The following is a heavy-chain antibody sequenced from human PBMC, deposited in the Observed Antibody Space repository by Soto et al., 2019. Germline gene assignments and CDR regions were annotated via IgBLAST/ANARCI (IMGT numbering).Heavy chain of an antibody. D-gene: IGHD3-10*01. CDR3: ARSGLVDY. CDR2: INPSGDST. J-gene: IGHJ4*02. V-gene: IGHV1-46*01. CDR1: GYTFSSYY. Sequence: QVQLVQSGAEVKKPGASVKVSCKASGYTFSSYYMNWVRQAPGQGLEWMGIINPSGDSTSYAQKFQGRVTMTRDTSTSTVYMGLSSLRSEDTAVYYCARSGLVDYWGQGTLVTVSS.